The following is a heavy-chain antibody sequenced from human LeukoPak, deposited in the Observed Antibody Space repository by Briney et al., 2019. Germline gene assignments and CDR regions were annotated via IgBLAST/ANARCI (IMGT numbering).Heavy chain of an antibody. V-gene: IGHV4-34*01. Sequence: PSETLSLTCAVYGGSFSDYYWTWIRQPPGKGLEWIGEINHRGSTNYSPSLKSRLTVSVDTSKNQFSLKLSSVTAADTAVYYCARLMGRHVVRGVLRDNCFGPWGQGTLVTVSS. CDR2: INHRGST. J-gene: IGHJ5*02. CDR1: GGSFSDYY. CDR3: ARLMGRHVVRGVLRDNCFGP. D-gene: IGHD3-10*01.